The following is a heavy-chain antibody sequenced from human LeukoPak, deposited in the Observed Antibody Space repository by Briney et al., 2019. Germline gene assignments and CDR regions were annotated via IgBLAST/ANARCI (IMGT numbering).Heavy chain of an antibody. D-gene: IGHD2-15*01. CDR1: GYSISSASY. Sequence: SETLSLTCAVSGYSISSASYWSWIRQPPGKGLEWIGYIYYSGSTNYNPSLNSRVTISLDTSKNQFSLKLTSVTAADTALYYCAIGRSWESFFDYWGQGTLVTVSS. CDR2: IYYSGST. J-gene: IGHJ4*02. V-gene: IGHV4-61*01. CDR3: AIGRSWESFFDY.